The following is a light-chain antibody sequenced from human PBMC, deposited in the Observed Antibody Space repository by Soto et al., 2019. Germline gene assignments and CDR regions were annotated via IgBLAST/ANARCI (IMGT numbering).Light chain of an antibody. V-gene: IGKV3-11*01. J-gene: IGKJ4*01. CDR3: QQRSNWPLT. CDR2: DAS. CDR1: QSISSY. Sequence: EIGLTQSPATPSLSPGERATLSCRASQSISSYLAWYQQKPGQAPRLLIYDASNRATGIPARFSGSGSGTDFTLTISTLEPEDFAVYYCQQRSNWPLTFGGGTKVEIK.